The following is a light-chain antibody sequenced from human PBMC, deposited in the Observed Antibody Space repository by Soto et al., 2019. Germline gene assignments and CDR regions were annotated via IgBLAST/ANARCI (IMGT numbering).Light chain of an antibody. CDR3: QQYNNWPFS. CDR2: DVS. V-gene: IGKV3-15*01. Sequence: VVMRQSPATLSVSPGERATLSCRAGQGVTTNFAWYQQKSGQSPRLLIYDVSIRATGVPARFSATGSETDFTLTISGLQSEDSAVYFCQQYNNWPFSFGQGTRLEIK. CDR1: QGVTTN. J-gene: IGKJ5*01.